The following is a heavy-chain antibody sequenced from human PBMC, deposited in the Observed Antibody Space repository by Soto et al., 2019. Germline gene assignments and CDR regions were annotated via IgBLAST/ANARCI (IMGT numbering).Heavy chain of an antibody. J-gene: IGHJ6*03. D-gene: IGHD2-15*01. V-gene: IGHV3-11*01. CDR2: ISSSGSTI. CDR3: ALDVVVAATPDYYYMDV. Sequence: QVQLVESGGGLVKPGGSLRLSCAASGFTFSDYYMSWIRQAPGKGLEWVSYISSSGSTIYYADSVKGRFTISRDNAKNSLYLQMNSLRPEDTAVYYCALDVVVAATPDYYYMDVWGKGTTVTVSS. CDR1: GFTFSDYY.